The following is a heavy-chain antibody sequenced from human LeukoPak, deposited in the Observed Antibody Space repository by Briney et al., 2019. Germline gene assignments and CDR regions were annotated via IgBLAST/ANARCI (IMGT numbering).Heavy chain of an antibody. CDR2: IYYSGST. J-gene: IGHJ4*02. CDR3: ARTGYYYDSMGFDY. V-gene: IGHV4-31*03. D-gene: IGHD3-22*01. Sequence: PPQTLSLTCTVSGGSISSGGYYWRWIRQPPGKGLEWIGYIYYSGSTYYNPSLKSRVTISVDTSKNQFSLKLSSVTAADTAVYYCARTGYYYDSMGFDYWGQGTLVTVSS. CDR1: GGSISSGGYY.